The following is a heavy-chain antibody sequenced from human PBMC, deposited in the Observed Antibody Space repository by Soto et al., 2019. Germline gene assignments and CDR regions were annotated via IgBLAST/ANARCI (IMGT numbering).Heavy chain of an antibody. J-gene: IGHJ1*01. D-gene: IGHD1-26*01. V-gene: IGHV3-7*01. CDR1: GFTFSSYW. CDR3: ARELIVGPAEYFQH. Sequence: EVQLVESGGALVQPGGSLRLSCAVSGFTFSSYWMSWVRQTPGKGLEWVANINQDGSEKYYVDSVKGPLTTSRDNAKNSLYLQMNSLRAEDTAVYYCARELIVGPAEYFQHWGQGTLVTVSS. CDR2: INQDGSEK.